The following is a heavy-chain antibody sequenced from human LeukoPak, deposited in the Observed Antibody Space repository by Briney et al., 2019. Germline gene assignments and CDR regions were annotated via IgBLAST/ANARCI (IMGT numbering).Heavy chain of an antibody. Sequence: GGSLRLSCATSGLTFRTTWMHWVRQAPGKGLMWVSRMNGEGTTIDHADSVKGRFTVSRDYAKNTLFLQMNNLRTEDMALYFCATARNFRFEYWGQGSLVIVSA. J-gene: IGHJ4*02. CDR3: ATARNFRFEY. D-gene: IGHD1-7*01. CDR2: MNGEGTTI. CDR1: GLTFRTTW. V-gene: IGHV3-74*01.